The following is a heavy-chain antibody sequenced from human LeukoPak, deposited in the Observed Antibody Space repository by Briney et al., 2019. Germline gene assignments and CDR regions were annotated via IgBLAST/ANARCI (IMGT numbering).Heavy chain of an antibody. CDR2: IYHSGST. CDR1: GGSISSGGYS. J-gene: IGHJ5*02. CDR3: ASGYCSSTSCTSVGWFDP. V-gene: IGHV4-30-2*01. Sequence: KPSQTLSLTCAVSGGSISSGGYSWSWIRQPPGKGLEWIGYIYHSGSTNYNPSLKSRVTISVDTSKNQFSLKLSSVTAADTAVYYCASGYCSSTSCTSVGWFDPWGQGTLVTVSS. D-gene: IGHD2-2*03.